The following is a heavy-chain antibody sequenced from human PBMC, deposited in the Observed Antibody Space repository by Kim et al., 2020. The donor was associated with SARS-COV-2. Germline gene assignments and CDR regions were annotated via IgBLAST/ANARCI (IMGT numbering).Heavy chain of an antibody. J-gene: IGHJ5*02. V-gene: IGHV4-39*01. D-gene: IGHD3-10*01. CDR1: GVSVTSDSHY. Sequence: SETLSLTCSVSGVSVTSDSHYWTWLRQAPGKGLQWIGTFYTGGTTYYNPSLRGQVSLSVETSTNQFSLSLTSVTAADTAVYYCALRYGWGSPPNTWGQG. CDR2: FYTGGTT. CDR3: ALRYGWGSPPNT.